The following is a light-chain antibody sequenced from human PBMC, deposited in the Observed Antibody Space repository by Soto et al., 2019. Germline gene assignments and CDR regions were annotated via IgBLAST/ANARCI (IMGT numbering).Light chain of an antibody. CDR3: CSYAGSYIPVV. Sequence: QSALTQPRSVSGSPGQSVTISCTGTSSDVGGYNYVSWYQQHPGKAPKLMIYDVSNRPSGVPDRFSGSKSGNTASLPISGLQAEDEADYYCCSYAGSYIPVVFGGGTKLTVL. V-gene: IGLV2-11*01. J-gene: IGLJ2*01. CDR1: SSDVGGYNY. CDR2: DVS.